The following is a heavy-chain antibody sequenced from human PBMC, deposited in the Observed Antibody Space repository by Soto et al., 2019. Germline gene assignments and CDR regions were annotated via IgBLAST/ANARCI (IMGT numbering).Heavy chain of an antibody. V-gene: IGHV1-69*01. J-gene: IGHJ1*01. CDR3: GRYCTNTKCRGGYYLDL. Sequence: QVLLVQSGAEMKQPGSSVSVSCRASGDSFTNYAFTWVRQAPGQGPEWLGGIILALGTPHYSQRFQGRLIITAHDSSSTFYIELGSLRLDDTAVYYCGRYCTNTKCRGGYYLDLWGQGTLLTVSS. D-gene: IGHD2-8*01. CDR2: IILALGTP. CDR1: GDSFTNYA.